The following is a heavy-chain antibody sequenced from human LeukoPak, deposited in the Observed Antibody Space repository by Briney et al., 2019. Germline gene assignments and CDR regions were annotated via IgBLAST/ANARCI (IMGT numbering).Heavy chain of an antibody. D-gene: IGHD2-21*02. CDR1: GFTFSSYW. V-gene: IGHV3-23*01. J-gene: IGHJ3*02. CDR2: INGGGTGT. Sequence: GGSLRLSCAASGFTFSSYWMSWVRQAPGKGLEWVSAINGGGTGTHYADSVKGRFTISRDNSKNTLYLQMNSLRAEDTAVYYCAKGLGDFGRTGAFDIWGLGTMVTVSS. CDR3: AKGLGDFGRTGAFDI.